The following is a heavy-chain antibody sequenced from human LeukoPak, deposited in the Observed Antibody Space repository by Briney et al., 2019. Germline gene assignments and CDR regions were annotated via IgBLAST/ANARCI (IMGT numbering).Heavy chain of an antibody. CDR1: GYTFTGYY. CDR3: AREGTPSSLYYFDY. V-gene: IGHV1-2*02. J-gene: IGHJ4*02. CDR2: INPNSGGT. Sequence: GALVKVSCKASGYTFTGYYMHWVRQAPGQGLEWMGWINPNSGGTNYAQKFQGRVTMTRDTSINSVYMELSGLRSDDTAVYYCAREGTPSSLYYFDYWGQGTLVTVSS.